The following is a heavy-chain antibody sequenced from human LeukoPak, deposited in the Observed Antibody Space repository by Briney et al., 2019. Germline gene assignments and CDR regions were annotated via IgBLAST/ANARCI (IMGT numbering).Heavy chain of an antibody. V-gene: IGHV4-61*02. CDR1: NGSISRPSSY. CDR2: IFTSGNT. Sequence: SQTLSLTCTVSNGSISRPSSYWSWIRQPAGKGPEWIGRIFTSGNTNYNPSLKSRVTISVDTSKNQFSLRLTSVTAADTAVYYCARSLPGDLRGWLDPWGQGTLVTVSS. J-gene: IGHJ5*02. CDR3: ARSLPGDLRGWLDP.